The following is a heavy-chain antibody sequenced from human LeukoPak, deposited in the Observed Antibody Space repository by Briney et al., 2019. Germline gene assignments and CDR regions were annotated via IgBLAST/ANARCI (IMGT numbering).Heavy chain of an antibody. CDR1: GGSISSYC. Sequence: SETLSLTCTVSGGSISSYCWSWIRQPPGKGLEWIGYIYYSGSTNYNPSLKSRVTISVDTSKNQFSLKLSSATAADTAVYYCARSLGSGSYYNENYFDYWGQGTLVTVSS. CDR3: ARSLGSGSYYNENYFDY. D-gene: IGHD3-10*01. J-gene: IGHJ4*02. CDR2: IYYSGST. V-gene: IGHV4-59*01.